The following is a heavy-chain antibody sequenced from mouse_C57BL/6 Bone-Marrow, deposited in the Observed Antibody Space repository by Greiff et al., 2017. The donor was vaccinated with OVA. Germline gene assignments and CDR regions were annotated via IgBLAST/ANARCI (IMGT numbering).Heavy chain of an antibody. Sequence: VQRVESGPGLVAPSQSLSITCAVSGFSLTSYAISWVRQPPGKGLEWLGVIWTGGGTNYNSALKSRLSISKDNSKSQVFLKMNSLQTDDTARYYCASYYGAMDYWGQGTSVTVSS. CDR3: ASYYGAMDY. CDR1: GFSLTSYA. CDR2: IWTGGGT. J-gene: IGHJ4*01. V-gene: IGHV2-9-1*01. D-gene: IGHD1-1*01.